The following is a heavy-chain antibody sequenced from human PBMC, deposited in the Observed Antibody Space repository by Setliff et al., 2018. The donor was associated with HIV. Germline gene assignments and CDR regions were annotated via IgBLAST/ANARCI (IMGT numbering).Heavy chain of an antibody. Sequence: ASVKVSCKATGYTFNNFGISWVRQAPGQGLEWMGWISVYNDNTKYAQKFRGRVTMTTDTSTSTAYMDLRSLRSDDTAVYYCARGSSPVDYFDYWGLGTLVTVSS. V-gene: IGHV1-18*01. CDR1: GYTFNNFG. CDR3: ARGSSPVDYFDY. J-gene: IGHJ4*02. CDR2: ISVYNDNT.